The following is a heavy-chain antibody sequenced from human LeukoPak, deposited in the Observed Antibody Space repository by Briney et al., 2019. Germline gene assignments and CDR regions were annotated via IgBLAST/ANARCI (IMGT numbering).Heavy chain of an antibody. Sequence: PSETLSLTCTVSGGSISSYYWSWIRQPPGKGLEWIGYIYYSGSTNYNPSLKSRVTISVDTSKNQFSLKLSSVTAADTAVYYCARAPLWFGELGYYGMDVWGQGTTVTVSS. CDR2: IYYSGST. J-gene: IGHJ6*02. D-gene: IGHD3-10*01. CDR1: GGSISSYY. V-gene: IGHV4-59*01. CDR3: ARAPLWFGELGYYGMDV.